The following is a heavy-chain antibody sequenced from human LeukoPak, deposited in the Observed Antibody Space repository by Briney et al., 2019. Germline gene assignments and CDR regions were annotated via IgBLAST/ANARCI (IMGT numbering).Heavy chain of an antibody. J-gene: IGHJ5*02. CDR3: ARAEPSITMVRGVIWFDP. CDR2: IYYSGST. CDR1: GGSISSGGYY. Sequence: PSKTLSLTCTVSGGSISSGGYYWSWIRQHPGKGLEWIGYIYYSGSTYYNPSLKSRVTISVDTSKNQFSLKLSSVTAADTAVYYCARAEPSITMVRGVIWFDPWGQGTLVTVSS. V-gene: IGHV4-31*03. D-gene: IGHD3-10*01.